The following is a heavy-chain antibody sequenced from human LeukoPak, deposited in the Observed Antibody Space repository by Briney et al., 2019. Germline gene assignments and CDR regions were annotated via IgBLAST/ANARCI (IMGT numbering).Heavy chain of an antibody. CDR1: GGSISSYY. J-gene: IGHJ3*02. V-gene: IGHV4-34*01. CDR2: INHSGST. CDR3: ARALDGYNSFDI. Sequence: SETLSLTCTVSGGSISSYYWSWIRQPPGKGLEWIGEINHSGSTNYNPSLKSRVTISVDTSKNQFSLRLSSVTAADTAVYYCARALDGYNSFDIWGQGTMVTVSS. D-gene: IGHD5-24*01.